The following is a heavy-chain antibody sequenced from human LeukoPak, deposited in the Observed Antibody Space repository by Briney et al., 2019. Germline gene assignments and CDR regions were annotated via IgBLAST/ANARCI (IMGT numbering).Heavy chain of an antibody. V-gene: IGHV4-38-2*02. Sequence: SETLSLTCTVSGYSISSGYYWGWIRQPPGKGLEWIGSIYHSGGTYYNPSLKSRVTISVDTSKNQFSLKLSSVTAADTAVYYCARFGERPFDYWGQGTLVTVSS. J-gene: IGHJ4*02. CDR2: IYHSGGT. CDR1: GYSISSGYY. D-gene: IGHD3-16*01. CDR3: ARFGERPFDY.